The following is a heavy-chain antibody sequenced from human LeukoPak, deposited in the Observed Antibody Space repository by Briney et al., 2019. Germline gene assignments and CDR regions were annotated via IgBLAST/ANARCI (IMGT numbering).Heavy chain of an antibody. Sequence: SVKVSCKASGGTFINYAISWVRQAPGQGLEWMGGIIPFFGTTNYAQKFQGRVTITTDESTSTAYMELSSLRSEDTAVYYCARDSSSLYYFDCWGQGTLVTVSS. CDR2: IIPFFGTT. J-gene: IGHJ4*02. V-gene: IGHV1-69*05. D-gene: IGHD6-6*01. CDR1: GGTFINYA. CDR3: ARDSSSLYYFDC.